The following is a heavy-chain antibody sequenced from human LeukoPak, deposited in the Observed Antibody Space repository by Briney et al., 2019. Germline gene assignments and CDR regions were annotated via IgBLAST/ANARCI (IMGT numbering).Heavy chain of an antibody. CDR2: ISGSGGST. CDR1: GFTFSSYA. J-gene: IGHJ4*02. CDR3: AKDGGEYSYGPNYFDY. V-gene: IGHV3-23*01. D-gene: IGHD5-18*01. Sequence: GGSLRLSCAASGFTFSSYAMSWVRQAPRKGLEWVSAISGSGGSTYYADSVKGRFTISRDNSKNTLYLQMNSLRAEDTAVYYCAKDGGEYSYGPNYFDYWGQGTLVTVSS.